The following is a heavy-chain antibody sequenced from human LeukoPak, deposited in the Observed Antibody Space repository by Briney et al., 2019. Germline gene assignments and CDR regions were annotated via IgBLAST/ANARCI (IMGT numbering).Heavy chain of an antibody. CDR1: GGSISSYY. CDR3: ARHLRYFDSPLRYDAFDI. V-gene: IGHV4-59*08. Sequence: SETLSLTCTVSGGSISSYYWSWIRQPPGKGLEWIGYIYYSGSTNYNPSLKSRVTISVDTSKNQFSLKLSSVTAADTAVYYCARHLRYFDSPLRYDAFDIWGQGTMVTVSS. D-gene: IGHD3-9*01. CDR2: IYYSGST. J-gene: IGHJ3*02.